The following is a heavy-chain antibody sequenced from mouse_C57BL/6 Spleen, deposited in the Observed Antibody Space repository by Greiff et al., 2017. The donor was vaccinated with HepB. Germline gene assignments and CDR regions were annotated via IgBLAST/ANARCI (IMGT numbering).Heavy chain of an antibody. Sequence: EVKLVESGPGLVKPSQSLSLTCSVTGYSITSGYYWNWIRQFPGNKLEWMGYISYDGSNNYNPSLKNRISITRDTSKNQFFLKLNSVTTEDTATYYCARIYYGNSWYFDVWGTGTTVTVSS. CDR1: GYSITSGYY. V-gene: IGHV3-6*01. J-gene: IGHJ1*03. D-gene: IGHD2-1*01. CDR2: ISYDGSN. CDR3: ARIYYGNSWYFDV.